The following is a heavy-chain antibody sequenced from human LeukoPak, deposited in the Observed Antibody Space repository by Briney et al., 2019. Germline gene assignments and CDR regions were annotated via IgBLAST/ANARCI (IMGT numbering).Heavy chain of an antibody. D-gene: IGHD6-6*01. V-gene: IGHV3-74*01. CDR2: INTDGSST. J-gene: IGHJ4*02. CDR3: ARDLSAGYSSSSGVIDY. CDR1: GFTFSSYW. Sequence: GGSLRLSCAASGFTFSSYWMHWVRQAPGKGLVWVSRINTDGSSTSYADSVKGRFTISRDNAKNTLYLQMNSLRAEDTAVYYCARDLSAGYSSSSGVIDYWGQGTLVTVSS.